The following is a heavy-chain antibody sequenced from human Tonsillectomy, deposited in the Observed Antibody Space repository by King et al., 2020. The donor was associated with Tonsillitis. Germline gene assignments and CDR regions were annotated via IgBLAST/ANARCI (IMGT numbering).Heavy chain of an antibody. CDR1: GGSISSYY. Sequence: VQLQESGPGLVKSSETLSLTCSVSGGSISSYYWSWIRQPPGKGLEWIAYIHYSGSTNYNPSLKSRVTISVDTSKNQFSLKLSSVTAADTAVYYCARHSGGNHDVFDIWGQGTVLTVSS. CDR2: IHYSGST. CDR3: ARHSGGNHDVFDI. J-gene: IGHJ3*02. V-gene: IGHV4-59*08. D-gene: IGHD3-10*01.